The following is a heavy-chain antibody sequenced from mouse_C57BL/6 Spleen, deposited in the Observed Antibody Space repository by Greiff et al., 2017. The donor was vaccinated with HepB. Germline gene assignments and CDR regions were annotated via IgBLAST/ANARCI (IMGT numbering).Heavy chain of an antibody. V-gene: IGHV1-81*01. CDR3: AREEGMITTGGYYAMDY. Sequence: QVQLKQSGAELARPGASVKLSCKASGYTFTSYGISWVKQRTGQGLEWIGEIYPRSGNTYYNEKFKGKATLTADKSSSTAYMELRSLTSEDSAVYFCAREEGMITTGGYYAMDYWGQGTSVTVSS. CDR2: IYPRSGNT. J-gene: IGHJ4*01. D-gene: IGHD2-4*01. CDR1: GYTFTSYG.